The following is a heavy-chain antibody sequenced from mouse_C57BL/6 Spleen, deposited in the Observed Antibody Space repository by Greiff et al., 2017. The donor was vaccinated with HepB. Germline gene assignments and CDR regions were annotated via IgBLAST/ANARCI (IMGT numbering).Heavy chain of an antibody. CDR2: ISDGGSST. CDR3: ARDKERYCTSYWYFDD. V-gene: IGHV5-4*01. J-gene: IGHJ1*03. D-gene: IGHD5-1*01. CDR1: GFTFSSYA. Sequence: EVQLVESGGGLVKPGGSLKLSCAASGFTFSSYAMYWVRQTPEKRLEWVASISDGGSSTYYTDNVKGRFTISRDNAKNNLYLQMTHLNSEDTAMYYRARDKERYCTSYWYFDDWGTGTTVTVSS.